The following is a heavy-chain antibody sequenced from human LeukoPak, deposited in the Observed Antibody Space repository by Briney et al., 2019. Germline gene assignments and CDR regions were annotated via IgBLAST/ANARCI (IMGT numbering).Heavy chain of an antibody. CDR1: GFTVSSNY. Sequence: GGSLRLSCAASGFTVSSNYMSWVRQAPGKGLEWVSVIYSGGSTYYADSVKGRFTISRDNSKITLYLQMNSLRAEDTAVYYCARDSPRGAFDIWGQGTMVTVSS. CDR2: IYSGGST. V-gene: IGHV3-53*01. CDR3: ARDSPRGAFDI. J-gene: IGHJ3*02.